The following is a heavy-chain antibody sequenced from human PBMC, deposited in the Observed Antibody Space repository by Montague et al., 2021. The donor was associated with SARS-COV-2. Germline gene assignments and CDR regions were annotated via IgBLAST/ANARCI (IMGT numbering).Heavy chain of an antibody. CDR2: IYYSGSVTT. J-gene: IGHJ2*01. CDR3: ASRGGGEVFARFMYWYFDV. Sequence: SETLSLTCSVSGGSINNYYWGWVRQSPGKGLEWIGYIYYSGSVTTSYNPSLKSRVSISVYTSENQFSLKLTSVTAADTAVYYCASRGGGEVFARFMYWYFDVWGRGSLVTVSS. D-gene: IGHD2-21*01. V-gene: IGHV4-59*13. CDR1: GGSINNYY.